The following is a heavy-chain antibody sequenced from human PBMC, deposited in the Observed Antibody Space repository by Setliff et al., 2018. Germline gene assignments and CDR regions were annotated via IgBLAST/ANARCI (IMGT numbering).Heavy chain of an antibody. CDR1: GFTVSSNY. J-gene: IGHJ6*02. Sequence: GGSLRLSCAASGFTVSSNYMTWVRQAPGKGLEWVSLIYSDGSAYYADSVKGRFTISRDNAKNSLYLQMNSLRAEDTAVYYCARDYVLRYFDRPHTLWSYYYYGMDVWGQGTTVTVSS. CDR2: IYSDGSA. V-gene: IGHV3-66*01. CDR3: ARDYVLRYFDRPHTLWSYYYYGMDV. D-gene: IGHD3-9*01.